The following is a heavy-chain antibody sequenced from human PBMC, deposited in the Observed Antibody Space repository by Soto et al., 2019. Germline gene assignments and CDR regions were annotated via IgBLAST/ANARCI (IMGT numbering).Heavy chain of an antibody. CDR2: MNPNSGNT. V-gene: IGHV1-8*01. J-gene: IGHJ5*02. Sequence: ASVKVSCKASGYTFTSYDINWVRQATGQGLEWMGWMNPNSGNTGYAQKFQGRVTMTRNTSISTAYMELGSLRSEDTAVYYCARDPMMTPMRVPAAILHQVRFDPWGQGTLVTVSS. D-gene: IGHD2-2*01. CDR1: GYTFTSYD. CDR3: ARDPMMTPMRVPAAILHQVRFDP.